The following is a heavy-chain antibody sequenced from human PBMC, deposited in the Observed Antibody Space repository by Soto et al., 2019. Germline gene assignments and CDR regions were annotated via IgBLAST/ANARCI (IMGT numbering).Heavy chain of an antibody. J-gene: IGHJ2*01. CDR2: ISGSGGST. V-gene: IGHV3-23*01. D-gene: IGHD4-17*01. CDR3: AKRTVGWYFDL. Sequence: EVQLLESGGGLVQPGGSLRLSCAASGFIFSSYAMNWVRQAPGKGLEWVSVISGSGGSTYYADSVKGRFTISRDNSKNTLYLQMNSLRAEDTAVYYCAKRTVGWYFDLWGRGTLVTVSS. CDR1: GFIFSSYA.